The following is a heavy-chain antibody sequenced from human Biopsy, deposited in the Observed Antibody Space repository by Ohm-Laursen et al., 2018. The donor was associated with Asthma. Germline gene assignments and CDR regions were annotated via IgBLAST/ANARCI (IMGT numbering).Heavy chain of an antibody. CDR3: ARGPEYVRSSGALDY. CDR2: IIPIFGPT. D-gene: IGHD2-2*01. V-gene: IGHV1-69*13. CDR1: GGTFSSNS. Sequence: SVKVSCKTSGGTFSSNSINWVRQAPGQGLEWMGRIIPIFGPTNYAQKFQGRVTISADDSTSTAYMELSSLSSEDTALYYCARGPEYVRSSGALDYWGQGTLVTVSS. J-gene: IGHJ4*02.